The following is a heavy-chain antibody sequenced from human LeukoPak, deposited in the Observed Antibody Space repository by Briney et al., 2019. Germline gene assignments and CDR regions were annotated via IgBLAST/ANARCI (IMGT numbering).Heavy chain of an antibody. V-gene: IGHV4-39*02. CDR2: VHYSGST. CDR3: AXLGYNARGETP. Sequence: SETLSLTCTVSGGAISTSSYYWVWIRQPPGKGLEWIGSVHYSGSTYYNPSLKSRVSISVDTSKNHFSLRLSSVTAADTAVYYCAXLGYNARGETPWGQGTLVTVSS. CDR1: GGAISTSSYY. D-gene: IGHD3-16*01. J-gene: IGHJ5*02.